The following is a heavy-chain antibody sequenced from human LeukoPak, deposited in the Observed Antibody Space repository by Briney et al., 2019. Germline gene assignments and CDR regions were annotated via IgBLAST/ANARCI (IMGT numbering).Heavy chain of an antibody. J-gene: IGHJ4*02. Sequence: GGSLRLSCAVSGFTFSRYTMNWVRQAPGKGLEWVSSIGSGSGFIFSADSVKGRFTISRDNTKNSPYMQMNSLRVEDTAVYYCARVAGESRDYWGQGTLVTVSS. D-gene: IGHD3-10*01. CDR1: GFTFSRYT. CDR2: IGSGSGFI. CDR3: ARVAGESRDY. V-gene: IGHV3-21*01.